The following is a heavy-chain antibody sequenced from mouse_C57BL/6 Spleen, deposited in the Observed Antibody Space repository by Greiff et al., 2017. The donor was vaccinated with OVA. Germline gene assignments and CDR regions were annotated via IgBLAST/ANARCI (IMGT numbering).Heavy chain of an antibody. CDR1: GYTFTSYW. J-gene: IGHJ3*01. Sequence: QVQLQQPGAELVRPGSSVKLSCKASGYTFTSYWMDWVKQRPGQGLEWIGNIYPSDSETHYNQKFKDKATLTVDKSSSTAYMQLSSLTSEDSAVYYCARGIYHDYDVDWFAYWGQGTLVTVSA. D-gene: IGHD2-4*01. CDR3: ARGIYHDYDVDWFAY. CDR2: IYPSDSET. V-gene: IGHV1-61*01.